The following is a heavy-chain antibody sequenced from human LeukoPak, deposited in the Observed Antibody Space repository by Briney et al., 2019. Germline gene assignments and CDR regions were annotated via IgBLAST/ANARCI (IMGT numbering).Heavy chain of an antibody. CDR3: ARVLEGSSGQHWYFDL. Sequence: PSETLSLTCAVYGGSFSGYYWSWIRQPPGKGLEWIGEINHIGSTNYNPSLKSRVTISVDTSKNQFSLRLSSVTAADTAVYYCARVLEGSSGQHWYFDLWGRGTLVTVSS. D-gene: IGHD6-19*01. V-gene: IGHV4-34*01. CDR1: GGSFSGYY. J-gene: IGHJ2*01. CDR2: INHIGST.